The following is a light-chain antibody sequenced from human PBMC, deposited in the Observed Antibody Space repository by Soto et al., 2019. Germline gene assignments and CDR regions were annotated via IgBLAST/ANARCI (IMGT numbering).Light chain of an antibody. CDR3: QQANSFPLT. J-gene: IGKJ4*01. CDR2: TGS. Sequence: DIQMTQSQSSVSASVGDRVSITCRASQGISNWLAWYQQKPGRAPKLLIYTGSSLQSGVPSRFSGTVSGTDFTLTISSLQPEDVATYYCQQANSFPLTFGGGTKVEIK. CDR1: QGISNW. V-gene: IGKV1-12*01.